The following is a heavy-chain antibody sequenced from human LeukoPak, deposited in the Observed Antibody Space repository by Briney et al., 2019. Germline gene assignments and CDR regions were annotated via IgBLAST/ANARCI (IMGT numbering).Heavy chain of an antibody. CDR3: AKQLGYCSDGSCYFPY. D-gene: IGHD2-15*01. J-gene: IGHJ4*02. CDR2: ISNSGGST. Sequence: AGGSLRLSCAASGFTFSSYGMSWVRQAPGKGLEWVSAISNSGGSTPYADSVKGRFTISRDNSKSTLCLQMNSLRAEDTAVYYCAKQLGYCSDGSCYFPYWGQGTLVTVSS. V-gene: IGHV3-23*01. CDR1: GFTFSSYG.